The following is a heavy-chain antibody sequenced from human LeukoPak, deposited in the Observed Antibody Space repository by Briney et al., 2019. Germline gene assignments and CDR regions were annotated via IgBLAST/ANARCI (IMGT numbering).Heavy chain of an antibody. CDR3: ARFPGIAAAGGH. D-gene: IGHD6-13*01. Sequence: ASVKVSCKASGYTFTSYTMHWVRQAPGQRLEWMGWINAGNGNTKYPQKFQGRVTITRDTSASTAYMELSSLRSEDTAVYYCARFPGIAAAGGHWGQGTLVTVSS. J-gene: IGHJ4*02. CDR1: GYTFTSYT. V-gene: IGHV1-3*01. CDR2: INAGNGNT.